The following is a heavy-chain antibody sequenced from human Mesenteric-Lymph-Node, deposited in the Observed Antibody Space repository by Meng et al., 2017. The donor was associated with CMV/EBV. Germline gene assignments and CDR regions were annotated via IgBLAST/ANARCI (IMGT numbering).Heavy chain of an antibody. CDR2: IYYSGST. Sequence: ESLKISCVTSGFTFSHVYMSWIRQPPGKGLEWIGYIYYSGSTNYHPSLKSRVTISVDTSKNQFSLKLSSVTAADTAVYYCARGNWNYGYWGQGTLVTVSS. J-gene: IGHJ4*02. D-gene: IGHD1-7*01. CDR1: GFTFSHVY. V-gene: IGHV4-59*01. CDR3: ARGNWNYGY.